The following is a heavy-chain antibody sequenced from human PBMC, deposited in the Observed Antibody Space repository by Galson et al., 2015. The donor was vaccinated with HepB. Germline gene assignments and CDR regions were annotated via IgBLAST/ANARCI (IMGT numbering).Heavy chain of an antibody. CDR2: IIPILGIA. J-gene: IGHJ3*02. Sequence: SVKVSCKASGGTFSSYAISWVRQAPGQGLEWMGRIIPILGIANYAQKFQGRVTITADKSTSTAYMELSSLRSEDTAVYYCASDQRNIVVVIRAGDAFDIWGQGTMVTVSS. V-gene: IGHV1-69*04. D-gene: IGHD3-22*01. CDR1: GGTFSSYA. CDR3: ASDQRNIVVVIRAGDAFDI.